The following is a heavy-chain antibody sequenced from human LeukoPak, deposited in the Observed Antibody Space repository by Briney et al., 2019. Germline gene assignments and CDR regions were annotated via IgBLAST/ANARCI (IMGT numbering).Heavy chain of an antibody. V-gene: IGHV4-34*01. Sequence: SETLSLTCAVYGGSVSGSYWSWIRQSPGKGLEWIGDINHIGSTNYNPSLKSRVTISVDTSKNQLSVTLTSVTAADTAVYYCAREPGYCSGGSCYGGWFDPWGQGTRVIVSS. D-gene: IGHD2-15*01. CDR3: AREPGYCSGGSCYGGWFDP. CDR2: INHIGST. CDR1: GGSVSGSY. J-gene: IGHJ5*02.